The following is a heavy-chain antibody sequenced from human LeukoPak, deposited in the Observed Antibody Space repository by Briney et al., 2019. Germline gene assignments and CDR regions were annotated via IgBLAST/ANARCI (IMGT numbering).Heavy chain of an antibody. Sequence: SETLSLTCTVSGGSISSYYWGWIRQPPGKELEWIGSLFHSGRTYYNPSLKSRVIISIDTSKNQFSLKLSSVTAADTAVYYCARSYCSSSSCYEVYYLDYWGQGTLVTVSS. CDR3: ARSYCSSSSCYEVYYLDY. D-gene: IGHD2-2*01. J-gene: IGHJ4*02. V-gene: IGHV4-59*08. CDR2: LFHSGRT. CDR1: GGSISSYY.